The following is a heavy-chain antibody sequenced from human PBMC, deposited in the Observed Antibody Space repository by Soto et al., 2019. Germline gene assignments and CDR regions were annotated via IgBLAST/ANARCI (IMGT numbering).Heavy chain of an antibody. CDR3: ARGSWDDVSGHYYMDV. Sequence: ASVKVSCKASGYTFNSFDINWVRQATGQGPEWMGRMSPNSGDTGYAEKFQGRVSMTRDTSISTAYMELNSLTSEDTAIYYCARGSWDDVSGHYYMDVWGKGTTVTVSS. J-gene: IGHJ6*03. CDR1: GYTFNSFD. V-gene: IGHV1-8*01. D-gene: IGHD1-1*01. CDR2: MSPNSGDT.